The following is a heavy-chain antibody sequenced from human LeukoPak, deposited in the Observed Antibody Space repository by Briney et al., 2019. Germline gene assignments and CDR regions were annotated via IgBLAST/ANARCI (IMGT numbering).Heavy chain of an antibody. J-gene: IGHJ4*02. D-gene: IGHD3-22*01. CDR2: IKQDGSEK. CDR1: GFTFSSYW. Sequence: GGSLRLSCAASGFTFSSYWMSWVRQAPGKGLEWVANIKQDGSEKYYVDSVKGRFTISRDNAKNSLYLQMNSLRAEDTAVYYCARESPRGDSSGYYFDYWGQGTLVTVSS. CDR3: ARESPRGDSSGYYFDY. V-gene: IGHV3-7*01.